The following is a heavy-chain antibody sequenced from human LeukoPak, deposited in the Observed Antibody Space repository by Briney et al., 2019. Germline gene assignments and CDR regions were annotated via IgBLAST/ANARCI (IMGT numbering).Heavy chain of an antibody. CDR3: TRVANGIDY. CDR1: GFTFSDYY. Sequence: GGSLRLSCAASGFTFSDYYMDWVRQAPGKGLEWVGRIRNKANSYTTEYAASVKGRSTFSRDDSKNSLYLQMNSLKTEDTAVYYCTRVANGIDYWGQGTLVTVSS. CDR2: IRNKANSYTT. J-gene: IGHJ4*02. V-gene: IGHV3-72*01.